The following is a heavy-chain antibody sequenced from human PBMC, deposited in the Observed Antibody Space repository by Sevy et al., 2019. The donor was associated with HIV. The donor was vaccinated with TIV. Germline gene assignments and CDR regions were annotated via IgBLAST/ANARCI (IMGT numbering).Heavy chain of an antibody. CDR1: GFTFSSYN. CDR2: IRYDGSSK. Sequence: GGSLRLSCAASGFTFSSYNMHWVRQAPGKGLEWVSFIRYDGSSKYYADSVKGRFTVSRDNSKNTLYLEMNSLRGEDTAVYNCAKDPVDGDYTITHWGQGTLVTASS. V-gene: IGHV3-30*02. J-gene: IGHJ4*02. D-gene: IGHD4-17*01. CDR3: AKDPVDGDYTITH.